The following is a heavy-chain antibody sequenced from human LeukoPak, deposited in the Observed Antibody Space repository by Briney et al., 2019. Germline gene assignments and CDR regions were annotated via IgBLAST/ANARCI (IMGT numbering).Heavy chain of an antibody. V-gene: IGHV4-59*01. CDR3: ARGVMGFSYYYDMDV. J-gene: IGHJ6*03. CDR1: GGSIVGYY. CDR2: VHHSGST. D-gene: IGHD2-8*01. Sequence: SETLSLTCTVAGGSIVGYYWSWIRQPPGKGLEWIGYVHHSGSTNRNPSLASRATISVDTSKNHFSLRLRSVSAADTAIYYCARGVMGFSYYYDMDVWGKGTTVTVSS.